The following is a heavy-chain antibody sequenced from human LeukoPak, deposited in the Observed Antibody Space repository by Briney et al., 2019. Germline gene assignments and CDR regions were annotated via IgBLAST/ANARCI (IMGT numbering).Heavy chain of an antibody. Sequence: SETLSLTCTVSGGSISSYYWSWIRQPPGKGLEWIGYIYYSGSTNYNPSLKSRVTISVDTSKNQFSLKLSSVTAADTAVYYCARGSADSSGWYPSRYYYGMDVWGQGTTVTVSS. CDR1: GGSISSYY. V-gene: IGHV4-59*01. D-gene: IGHD6-19*01. CDR2: IYYSGST. J-gene: IGHJ6*02. CDR3: ARGSADSSGWYPSRYYYGMDV.